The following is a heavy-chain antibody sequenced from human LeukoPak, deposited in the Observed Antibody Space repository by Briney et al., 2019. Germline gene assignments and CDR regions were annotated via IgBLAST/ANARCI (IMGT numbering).Heavy chain of an antibody. V-gene: IGHV1-18*01. Sequence: ASVTVSCKASGYTSTSYGISWVRQAPGQGLEWMGWISAYNGNTNYAQKLQDRVTMTTDTSTSTAYMELRSLRSDDTAVYYCARGIGDPYCSGGSCYSGGWFDPWGQGTLVTVSS. CDR1: GYTSTSYG. J-gene: IGHJ5*02. D-gene: IGHD2-15*01. CDR3: ARGIGDPYCSGGSCYSGGWFDP. CDR2: ISAYNGNT.